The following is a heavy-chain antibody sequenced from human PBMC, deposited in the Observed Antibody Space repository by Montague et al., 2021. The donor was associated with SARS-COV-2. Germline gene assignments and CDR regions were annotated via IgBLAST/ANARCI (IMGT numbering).Heavy chain of an antibody. Sequence: PALVKPTQTLTLTCTFSGFSLSTSGMCVSWIRQPPGKALEWLARIDWDDDKYYRTSLKTRLTISKDTSKNQVVLTMTNMDPVDTATYYCARTYYGGRAFDYWGQGTLVTVSS. CDR1: GFSLSTSGMC. CDR3: ARTYYGGRAFDY. V-gene: IGHV2-70*11. D-gene: IGHD4-23*01. J-gene: IGHJ4*02. CDR2: IDWDDDK.